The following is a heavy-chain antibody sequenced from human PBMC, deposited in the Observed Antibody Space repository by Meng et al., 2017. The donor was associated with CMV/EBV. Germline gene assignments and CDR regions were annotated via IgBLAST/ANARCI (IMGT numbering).Heavy chain of an antibody. V-gene: IGHV3-11*01. CDR3: ARVDSGSYSFDL. CDR1: GFTFSYSS. CDR2: ISSSGSTI. Sequence: SCAASGFTFSYSSMRWIRQAPGKGLEWVSYISSSGSTIYYADSVKGRFTISRDNAKNSLYLQMNSLRAEDTAVYYCARVDSGSYSFDLWGRGTLVTVSS. J-gene: IGHJ2*01. D-gene: IGHD1-26*01.